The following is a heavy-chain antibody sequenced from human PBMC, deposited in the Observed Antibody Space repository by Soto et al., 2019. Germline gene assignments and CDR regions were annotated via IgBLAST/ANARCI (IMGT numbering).Heavy chain of an antibody. CDR1: GGTFSSYA. Sequence: QVQLVQSGAEVKKPGSSVKVSCKASGGTFSSYAISWVRQAPGQGLVWMGGIIPIFGTANYAQKFQGRVTITADESTSTAYMELSSLRSEDTAVYYCARDRYCSGGSCYSDYFDYWGQGTLVTVSS. CDR3: ARDRYCSGGSCYSDYFDY. D-gene: IGHD2-15*01. CDR2: IIPIFGTA. J-gene: IGHJ4*02. V-gene: IGHV1-69*01.